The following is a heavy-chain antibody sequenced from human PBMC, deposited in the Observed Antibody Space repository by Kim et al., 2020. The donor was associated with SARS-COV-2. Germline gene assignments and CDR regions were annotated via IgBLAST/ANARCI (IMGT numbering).Heavy chain of an antibody. D-gene: IGHD3-10*01. V-gene: IGHV3-23*01. Sequence: GGSLRLSCAASGFTFSSYAMSWVRQAPGKGLEWVSAISGSGGSTYYADSVKGRFTISRDNSKNTLYLQMNSLRAEDTAVYYCAKDVGGYYGSGASYYFDYWGPGTLVTASA. CDR3: AKDVGGYYGSGASYYFDY. CDR1: GFTFSSYA. CDR2: ISGSGGST. J-gene: IGHJ4*02.